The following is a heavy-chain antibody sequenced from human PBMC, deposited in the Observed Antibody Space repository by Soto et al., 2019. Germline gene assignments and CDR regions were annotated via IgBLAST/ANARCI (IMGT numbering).Heavy chain of an antibody. CDR1: GGSSITFL. CDR3: ARGRIIGP. J-gene: IGHJ5*02. CDR2: IYYSGST. D-gene: IGHD2-15*01. V-gene: IGHV4-59*01. Sequence: LPVTRSVVGGSSITFLGNWILQTPGKGLEWIGSIYYSGSTNYNPSLNSRVTISVDTSKNQFSLKLNSVTAADTAVYYCARGRIIGPWGRGALVIVSS.